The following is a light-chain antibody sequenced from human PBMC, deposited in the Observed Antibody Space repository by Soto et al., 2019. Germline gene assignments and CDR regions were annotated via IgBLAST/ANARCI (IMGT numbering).Light chain of an antibody. CDR3: TSYSSGSSLVI. J-gene: IGLJ2*01. V-gene: IGLV2-14*01. CDR2: EVT. Sequence: QSALTQPASVSGSPGQSITISCTGTSSDVGDYNYVSWYRQHPGNAPKLIIYEVTNRPSGISNRFSGSKSGNTASLTISGLQADDESYYYCTSYSSGSSLVIFGGGT. CDR1: SSDVGDYNY.